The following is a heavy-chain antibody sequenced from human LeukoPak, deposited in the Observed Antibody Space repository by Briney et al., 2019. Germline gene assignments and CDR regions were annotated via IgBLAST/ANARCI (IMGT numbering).Heavy chain of an antibody. CDR3: TTSDGYKAYYYYYYYMDV. CDR2: IKSKSAGGKT. CDR1: GFTFSNAW. Sequence: GGSLRLSCAASGFTFSNAWMSWVRQAPGKGLEWVGRIKSKSAGGKTDYAAPMKGRFTISRDDSKNTLYLQMNSLKTEDTAVYYCTTSDGYKAYYYYYYYMDVWGKGTTVTVSS. J-gene: IGHJ6*03. D-gene: IGHD5-24*01. V-gene: IGHV3-15*01.